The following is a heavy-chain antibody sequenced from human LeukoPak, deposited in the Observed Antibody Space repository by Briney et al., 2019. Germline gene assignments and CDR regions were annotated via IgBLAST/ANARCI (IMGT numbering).Heavy chain of an antibody. CDR1: GFTFSSYG. D-gene: IGHD3-16*01. Sequence: GGSLRLSCAASGFTFSSYGMSWVRQAPGKGLEWVSAISASGGSTYYADFVKGRFTISRDNSKNTLYLQMNSLRAEDTAVYYCAKHLGGPITPSDYWGQGTLVTVPS. J-gene: IGHJ4*02. V-gene: IGHV3-23*01. CDR3: AKHLGGPITPSDY. CDR2: ISASGGST.